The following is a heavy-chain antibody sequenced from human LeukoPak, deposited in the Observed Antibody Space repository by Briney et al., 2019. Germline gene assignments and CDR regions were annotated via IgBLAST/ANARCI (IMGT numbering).Heavy chain of an antibody. D-gene: IGHD3-22*01. Sequence: SETLSLTCTVSGGSISSGSYYWSWIRQPAGKGLEWIGRIYTSGSTNYNPSLKSRVTISVDTSKNQFSLKLSSVTAADTAVYYCARKVANYYDSSGYYFNWGQGTLVTVSS. CDR2: IYTSGST. CDR3: ARKVANYYDSSGYYFN. CDR1: GGSISSGSYY. V-gene: IGHV4-61*02. J-gene: IGHJ4*02.